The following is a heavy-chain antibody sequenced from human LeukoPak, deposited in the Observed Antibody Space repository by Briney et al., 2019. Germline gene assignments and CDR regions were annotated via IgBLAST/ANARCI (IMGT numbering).Heavy chain of an antibody. CDR2: LWSDGTTT. Sequence: GGCLRLSCAASGFSLSRYGVHWVRKAPGKGQQWVAGLWSDGTTTYYRDSVKGRFTISRDNSNNTLYLEMNSLRAEDTAMYYCARDWGIAIGVPYFFDYWGQGTLVTVSS. J-gene: IGHJ4*02. D-gene: IGHD6-19*01. V-gene: IGHV3-33*01. CDR1: GFSLSRYG. CDR3: ARDWGIAIGVPYFFDY.